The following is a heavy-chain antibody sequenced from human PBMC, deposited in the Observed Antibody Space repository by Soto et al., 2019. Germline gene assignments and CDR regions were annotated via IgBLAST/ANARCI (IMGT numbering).Heavy chain of an antibody. J-gene: IGHJ6*02. D-gene: IGHD1-7*01. V-gene: IGHV4-4*02. CDR1: SGSITSYNY. CDR2: ISLAGKT. Sequence: QVQLQESGPGLVKPSGTLSLTCAVSSGSITSYNYWSWVRQPPGKGLEWIGQISLAGKTDYNSNLKSRVTISIDISKNQLSLKLGSVTTADTAVYFCARNSSLAKDVWGQGTTVIVSS. CDR3: ARNSSLAKDV.